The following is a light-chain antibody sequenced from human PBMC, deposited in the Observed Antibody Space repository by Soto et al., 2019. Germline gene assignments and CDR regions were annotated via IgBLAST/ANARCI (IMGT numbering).Light chain of an antibody. V-gene: IGKV3-11*01. Sequence: ENLLTQSPATLSLSPGERATLSCRASQSVSRYLAWYQQKPGQAPRLLIYDASNRATGIPARFSGSGSGTDFTLTISSLEPEDFAVYYCQQRSSWPITFGQGTKVDIK. J-gene: IGKJ1*01. CDR3: QQRSSWPIT. CDR1: QSVSRY. CDR2: DAS.